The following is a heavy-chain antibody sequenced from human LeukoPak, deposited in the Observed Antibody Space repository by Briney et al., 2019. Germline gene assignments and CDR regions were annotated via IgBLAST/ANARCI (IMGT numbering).Heavy chain of an antibody. CDR3: VGGSGRFPSDHFDY. D-gene: IGHD1-26*01. V-gene: IGHV3-30*03. Sequence: EGSLRLSCAASGFTFNNYGMHWVRQAPGKGLEWVAVISYDGRNKHYPDSVKGRFTISRDISTDTLWLQMDSLRTEDTAVYYCVGGSGRFPSDHFDYWGQGALVTVSS. CDR2: ISYDGRNK. CDR1: GFTFNNYG. J-gene: IGHJ4*02.